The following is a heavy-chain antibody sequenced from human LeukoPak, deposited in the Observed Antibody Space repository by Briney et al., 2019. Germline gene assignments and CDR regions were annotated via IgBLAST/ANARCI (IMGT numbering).Heavy chain of an antibody. CDR1: GGSISSGDYY. J-gene: IGHJ4*02. D-gene: IGHD3-22*01. CDR2: LYYSGST. CDR3: AMFYDSSGYYYVRYFDY. Sequence: PSQTLSLTCTVSGGSISSGDYYWSWIRQPPGKGLEWIGYLYYSGSTYYNPSLKSRVTISVDTSKNQFSLKLSSVTAADTAVYYCAMFYDSSGYYYVRYFDYWGQGTLVTVSS. V-gene: IGHV4-30-4*01.